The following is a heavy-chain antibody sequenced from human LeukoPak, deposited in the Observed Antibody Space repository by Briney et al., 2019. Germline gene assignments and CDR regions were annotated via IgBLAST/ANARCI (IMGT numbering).Heavy chain of an antibody. Sequence: GGSLRLSCSASGFTFSSYEMSWVRQAPGKGLEWVSSISGSGSTIYYADSVMGRFTISRDNAKNSLYLQMNSLRAEDTAVYYCARARSHWGQGTLVTVSS. CDR2: ISGSGSTI. CDR3: ARARSH. V-gene: IGHV3-48*03. J-gene: IGHJ4*02. D-gene: IGHD1-26*01. CDR1: GFTFSSYE.